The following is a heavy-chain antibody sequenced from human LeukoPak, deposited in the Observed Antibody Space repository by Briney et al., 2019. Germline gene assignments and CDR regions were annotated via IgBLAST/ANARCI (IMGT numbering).Heavy chain of an antibody. Sequence: PGGSLRLSCAASGFTFSSYAMSWVRQPPGKGLEWIGEINHSGSTNYNPSLKSRVTISVGTSKNQFSLKLSSVTAADTAVYYCARGYEFSAAAEYYFDYWGQGTLATVSS. CDR1: GFTFSSYA. CDR2: INHSGST. V-gene: IGHV4-34*01. J-gene: IGHJ4*02. D-gene: IGHD6-13*01. CDR3: ARGYEFSAAAEYYFDY.